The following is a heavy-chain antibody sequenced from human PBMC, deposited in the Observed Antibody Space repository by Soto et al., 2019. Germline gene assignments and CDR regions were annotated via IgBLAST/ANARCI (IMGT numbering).Heavy chain of an antibody. J-gene: IGHJ4*02. CDR3: ARGVGRSSWTSFDS. V-gene: IGHV4-4*07. CDR1: GGSISSDY. Sequence: PSETLSLTCTVSGGSISSDYWSWIRQPAGKGLEWIGRIYTSENTHYNPSLRSRVNMSLDTSKNQPSLNLTSVTAADTAVYYCARGVGRSSWTSFDSWGQGTLVTVSS. CDR2: IYTSENT. D-gene: IGHD6-13*01.